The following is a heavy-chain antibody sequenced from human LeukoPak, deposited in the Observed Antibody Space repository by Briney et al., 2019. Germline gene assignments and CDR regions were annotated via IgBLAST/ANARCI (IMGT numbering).Heavy chain of an antibody. J-gene: IGHJ3*02. D-gene: IGHD3-3*01. V-gene: IGHV4-39*01. Sequence: PSETLSLTCTVSGGSISSSSYYWGWIRQPPGKGLEWIGSIYYSGSTYYNPSLKSRVTISVDTSKNQFSLKLSSVTAADTAVYYCARRELGDFWSGYYSATDAFDIWGQGTMVTVSS. CDR2: IYYSGST. CDR3: ARRELGDFWSGYYSATDAFDI. CDR1: GGSISSSSYY.